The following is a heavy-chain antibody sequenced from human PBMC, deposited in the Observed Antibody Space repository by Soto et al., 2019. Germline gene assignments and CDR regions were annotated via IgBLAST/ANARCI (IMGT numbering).Heavy chain of an antibody. J-gene: IGHJ6*02. CDR3: ARKSGATPYYYGMDV. D-gene: IGHD1-26*01. CDR2: IWYDGSNK. CDR1: GFTFSSYG. V-gene: IGHV3-33*08. Sequence: QVQLVESGGGVVQPGRSLRLSCAASGFTFSSYGMHWVRQAPGKGLEWVAVIWYDGSNKYYADSVKGRFTISRDNSKNPLYLQINSLRAEDTAVYYCARKSGATPYYYGMDVWGQGTTFTVS.